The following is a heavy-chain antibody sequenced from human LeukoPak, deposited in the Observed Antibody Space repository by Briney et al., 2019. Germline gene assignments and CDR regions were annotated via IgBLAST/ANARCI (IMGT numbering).Heavy chain of an antibody. J-gene: IGHJ4*02. CDR2: IKQDGSEK. CDR1: GFTFSSYW. CDR3: ARMGSSSWYYFDY. Sequence: GSLRLSCAASGFTFSSYWMSWVRQAPGKGLEWEANIKQDGSEKYYVDSVKGRFTISRDNAKNSLYLQMNSLRAEDTAVYYCARMGSSSWYYFDYWGQGTLVTVSS. V-gene: IGHV3-7*01. D-gene: IGHD6-13*01.